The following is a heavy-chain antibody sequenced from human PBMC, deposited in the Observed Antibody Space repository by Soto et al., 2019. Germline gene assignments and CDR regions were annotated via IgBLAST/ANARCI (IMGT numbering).Heavy chain of an antibody. Sequence: EVQLVESGGGLVQPGGSLRLSCAASGFTFSDHYMDWVRQAPGKGLEWVGRIRNKANSYSTLYAASVKGRFTISRDDSXXXXXXXXXXXXXXXXXXXXXXXXRIYADESGRPFDIWGQGTVVTVSS. CDR1: GFTFSDHY. V-gene: IGHV3-72*01. CDR2: IRNKANSYST. CDR3: XXXRIYADESGRPFDI. J-gene: IGHJ3*02. D-gene: IGHD2-8*01.